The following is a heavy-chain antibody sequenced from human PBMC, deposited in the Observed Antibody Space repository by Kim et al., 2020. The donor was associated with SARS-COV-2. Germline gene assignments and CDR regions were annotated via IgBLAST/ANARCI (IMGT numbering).Heavy chain of an antibody. D-gene: IGHD2-15*01. CDR1: GYTFTSYD. CDR2: MNPNSGNT. CDR3: RGWLVAATPYYYYGMDV. V-gene: IGHV1-8*01. Sequence: ASVKVSCKASGYTFTSYDINWVRQATGQGLEWMGWMNPNSGNTGYAQKFQGRVTMTRNTSISTAYMELSSLRSEDTAVYYCRGWLVAATPYYYYGMDVWGQGTTVTVSS. J-gene: IGHJ6*02.